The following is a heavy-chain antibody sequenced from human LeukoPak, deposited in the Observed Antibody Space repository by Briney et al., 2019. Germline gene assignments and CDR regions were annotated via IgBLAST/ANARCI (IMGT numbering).Heavy chain of an antibody. CDR1: GFTFSSYG. CDR3: AKGIGYDSSGYPFDY. V-gene: IGHV3-30*02. Sequence: GGSLRLSRAASGFTFSSYGMHWVRQAPGKGLEWVAFIRYDGSNKYYADSVKGRFTISRDNSKNTLYLQMNSLRAEDTAVYYCAKGIGYDSSGYPFDYWGQGTLVTVSS. D-gene: IGHD3-22*01. J-gene: IGHJ4*02. CDR2: IRYDGSNK.